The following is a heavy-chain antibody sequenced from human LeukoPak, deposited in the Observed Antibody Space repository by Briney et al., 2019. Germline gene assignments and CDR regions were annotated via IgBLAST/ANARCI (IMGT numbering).Heavy chain of an antibody. D-gene: IGHD4-23*01. CDR1: GFTFSTYT. J-gene: IGHJ3*02. Sequence: GRSLRLSCAASGFTFSTYTMHWVRQAPGKGLEWVAVVWYDGSNKYYADSVKGRFTVSRDNAKSTLYVQMNSLRAEDTAVYYCARARWEREGFDIWGQGTKVTVSS. CDR3: ARARWEREGFDI. V-gene: IGHV3-33*01. CDR2: VWYDGSNK.